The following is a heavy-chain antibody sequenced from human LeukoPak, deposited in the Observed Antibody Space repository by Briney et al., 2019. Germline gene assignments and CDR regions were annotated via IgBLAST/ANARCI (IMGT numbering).Heavy chain of an antibody. V-gene: IGHV3-73*01. Sequence: PGGSLRLSCAASGSTFSGSAIHWVRQASGKGLEWVGRIRGKVNNYATAYAASVRGRFTLSREDSKNTVYLQMNSLKTEDTAVYYCTRPSYDSSVSGVVYWGQGTLVTVSS. J-gene: IGHJ4*02. CDR2: IRGKVNNYAT. CDR1: GSTFSGSA. CDR3: TRPSYDSSVSGVVY. D-gene: IGHD3-22*01.